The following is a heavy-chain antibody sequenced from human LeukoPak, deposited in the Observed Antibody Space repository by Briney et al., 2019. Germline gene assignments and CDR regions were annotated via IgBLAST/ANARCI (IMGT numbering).Heavy chain of an antibody. Sequence: SGGSLRLSCAASGFTFSSYEMNWVRQAPGKGLEWVSTISSSGGSTYYADSVKGRFTISRDNSKNMLYLQMNSLRAEDTAVYSCANDLPKITIFGAFQNWGQGSLVTVSS. CDR1: GFTFSSYE. V-gene: IGHV3-23*01. CDR3: ANDLPKITIFGAFQN. CDR2: ISSSGGST. D-gene: IGHD3-3*01. J-gene: IGHJ1*01.